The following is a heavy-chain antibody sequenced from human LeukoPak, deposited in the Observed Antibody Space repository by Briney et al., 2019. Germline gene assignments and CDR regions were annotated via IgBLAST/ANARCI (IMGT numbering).Heavy chain of an antibody. CDR2: TNHSGST. D-gene: IGHD3-3*01. J-gene: IGHJ4*02. V-gene: IGHV4-34*01. Sequence: SENLSLNCAVYGGSFSGNYWSWLRQPPGNGLERIGETNHSGSTNYNPSLKGRVTISVDTSKNQFSLKPSSVTAADTAVYYCARGGESTRITIFGVVIRPPPAFDYWGQGTLVTVSS. CDR1: GGSFSGNY. CDR3: ARGGESTRITIFGVVIRPPPAFDY.